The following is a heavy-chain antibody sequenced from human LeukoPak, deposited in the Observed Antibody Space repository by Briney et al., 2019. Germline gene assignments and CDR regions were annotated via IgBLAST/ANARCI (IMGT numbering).Heavy chain of an antibody. CDR2: IYSGGST. D-gene: IGHD3-16*02. CDR3: XXXXXXXXXVITFGGVIGDAFDI. J-gene: IGHJ3*02. V-gene: IGHV3-66*01. Sequence: QSGGSLRLSCAASGFTVSSNYMSWVRQAPGKGLEWVSVIYSGGSTYYADSVKGRFTISRDNSKNTLYLQMNSLRAEDTAVYYCXXXXXXXXXVITFGGVIGDAFDIWGQGTMVTVSS. CDR1: GFTVSSNY.